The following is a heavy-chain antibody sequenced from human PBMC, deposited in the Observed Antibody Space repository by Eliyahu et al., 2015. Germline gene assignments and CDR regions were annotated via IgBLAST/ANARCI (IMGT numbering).Heavy chain of an antibody. CDR2: ILNSDGIX. J-gene: IGHJ4*02. D-gene: IGHD6-19*01. V-gene: IGHV3-23*04. CDR3: AKDHVSIGWPTFDY. CDR1: GFTISNFP. Sequence: EVELVESGGGLVQPGGSLRLSCAASGFTISNFPXSWVRQAPGKGLEWVSSILNSDGIXYYADSVKGRFTLSRDNSKNTLHLQMNSLRVEDTAIYYCAKDHVSIGWPTFDYWGQGTLVTVSS.